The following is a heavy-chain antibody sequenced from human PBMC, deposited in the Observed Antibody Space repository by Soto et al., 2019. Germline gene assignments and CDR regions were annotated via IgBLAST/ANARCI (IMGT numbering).Heavy chain of an antibody. V-gene: IGHV1-18*04. CDR3: ARDDYSSYRTRGYHYGIDV. CDR1: GYTFSTYG. Sequence: QVQLVQSGAEVKKPGASVKVSCRASGYTFSTYGINWVRQAPGQGLEWMGWISTYNGNTNYAQKLQGRVTMTTDTSTNTAYMELRSLTSDDAAVYYCARDDYSSYRTRGYHYGIDVWGQGTTVTVSS. D-gene: IGHD4-4*01. CDR2: ISTYNGNT. J-gene: IGHJ6*02.